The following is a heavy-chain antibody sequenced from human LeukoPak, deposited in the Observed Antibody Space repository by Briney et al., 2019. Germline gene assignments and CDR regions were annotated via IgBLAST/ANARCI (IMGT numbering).Heavy chain of an antibody. CDR2: TRNKANSYTT. V-gene: IGHV3-72*01. J-gene: IGHJ4*02. Sequence: GGSLRLSCAASGFTFSDHYMDWVRQAPGKRLEWVGRTRNKANSYTTEYAASVKGRFTISRDDSKNSLYLQMNSLRAEDTAVYYCARVGRLQYGDYVAFDYWGQGALVTVSS. CDR3: ARVGRLQYGDYVAFDY. CDR1: GFTFSDHY. D-gene: IGHD4-17*01.